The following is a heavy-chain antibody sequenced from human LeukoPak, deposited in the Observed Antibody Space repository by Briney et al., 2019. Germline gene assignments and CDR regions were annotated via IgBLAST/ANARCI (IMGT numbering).Heavy chain of an antibody. D-gene: IGHD3-16*01. CDR1: GYTFCTYG. CDR2: ISTDNGDT. Sequence: ASVKVSCKSFGYTFCTYGISWVRQAPGQGLEWMGWISTDNGDTTYAQKFQGRVTMTTDTSTGTAYMELRSLRSDDTAVYYCAREGLGELTLDCWGQGTLVTVSS. J-gene: IGHJ4*02. CDR3: AREGLGELTLDC. V-gene: IGHV1-18*01.